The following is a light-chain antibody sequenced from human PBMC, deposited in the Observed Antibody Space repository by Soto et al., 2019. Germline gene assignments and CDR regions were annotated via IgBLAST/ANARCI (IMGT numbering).Light chain of an antibody. J-gene: IGKJ2*01. Sequence: EIVLTQSPATLSLSPGERATLSCRASQSVSSYLAWYQQKPGQAPRLLIYDASNKATGIPARFSGSGSGTYFTLTISSLEPEDFAVYYCQQRSNSPPTFGQGPKLHI. CDR2: DAS. CDR3: QQRSNSPPT. V-gene: IGKV3-11*01. CDR1: QSVSSY.